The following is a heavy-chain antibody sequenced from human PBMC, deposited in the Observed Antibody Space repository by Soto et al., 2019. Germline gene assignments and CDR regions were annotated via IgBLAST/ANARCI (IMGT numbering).Heavy chain of an antibody. D-gene: IGHD5-12*01. J-gene: IGHJ4*02. CDR1: GFTFSSYA. CDR2: ISCDGSNK. V-gene: IGHV3-30-3*01. Sequence: GVSLRLSCAASGFTFSSYAMHWVRQAPGKGLGCVAVISCDGSNKYYADSVKGRSTISRDNSKNTLYLQMNSLRAEYTAVYYCARDQRRDGYNRDPRDYWGQGTMVTVSS. CDR3: ARDQRRDGYNRDPRDY.